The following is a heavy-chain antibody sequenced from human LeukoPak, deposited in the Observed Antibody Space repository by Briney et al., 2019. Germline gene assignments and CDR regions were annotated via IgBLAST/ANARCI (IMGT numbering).Heavy chain of an antibody. CDR1: GGSISSYY. CDR2: IYYSGST. Sequence: SEALSLTCTVSGGSISSYYWSWIWQPPGKGLEWIGYIYYSGSTNYNPSLKSRVTISVDTSKNQFSLKLSSVTAADTAVYYCARGDPTFDYWGQGTLVTVSS. CDR3: ARGDPTFDY. V-gene: IGHV4-59*01. J-gene: IGHJ4*02.